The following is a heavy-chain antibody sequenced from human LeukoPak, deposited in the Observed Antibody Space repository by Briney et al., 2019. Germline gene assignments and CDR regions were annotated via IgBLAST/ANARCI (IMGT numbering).Heavy chain of an antibody. CDR3: AREIEMSKYCYDSSGHDY. CDR1: GSTFSSYW. J-gene: IGHJ4*02. V-gene: IGHV3-74*01. D-gene: IGHD3-22*01. Sequence: GGSLRLSCAASGSTFSSYWMHWVRHAPGKGLVWVSRINSDGRSTIYADSVKGRFTISRDNAKNSLYLQMNSLRAEDTAVYYCAREIEMSKYCYDSSGHDYWGQGTLVTVSS. CDR2: INSDGRST.